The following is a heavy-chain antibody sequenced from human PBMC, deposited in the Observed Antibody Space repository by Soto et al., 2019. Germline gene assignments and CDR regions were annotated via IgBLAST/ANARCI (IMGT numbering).Heavy chain of an antibody. CDR2: ISSSSSYT. J-gene: IGHJ4*02. CDR1: GFTLSDYY. Sequence: GGSPRLSCAASGFTLSDYYMSWIRQAPGKGLEWVSYISSSSSYTNYADSVKGRFTISRDNAKNSLYLQMNSLRAEDTAVYYCASCGGDCYSGFDYWGQGTQVTVSS. V-gene: IGHV3-11*06. D-gene: IGHD2-21*02. CDR3: ASCGGDCYSGFDY.